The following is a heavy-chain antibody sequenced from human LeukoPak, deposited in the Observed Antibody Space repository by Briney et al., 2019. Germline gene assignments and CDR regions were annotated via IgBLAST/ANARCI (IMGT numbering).Heavy chain of an antibody. Sequence: GGSLRLSCAASGFIFKSYWMNWVRQAPGKWLEWVSYISSSGSTIYYADSVKGRFTISRDNAKNSLYLQMNSLRAEDTAVYYCAELGITMIGGVWGKGTTVTISS. D-gene: IGHD3-10*02. CDR2: ISSSGSTI. V-gene: IGHV3-48*03. J-gene: IGHJ6*04. CDR3: AELGITMIGGV. CDR1: GFIFKSYW.